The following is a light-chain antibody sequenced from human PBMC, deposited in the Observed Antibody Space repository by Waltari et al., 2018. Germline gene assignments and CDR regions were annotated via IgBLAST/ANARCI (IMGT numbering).Light chain of an antibody. CDR1: QSILDNSKKKNN. V-gene: IGKV4-1*01. Sequence: DIVMTQSPDSLAVSLGERATIHCRSSQSILDNSKKKNNLTWYQQKPGQAPKLRIYWASTREAGVPARFSGSGSGTHFTLTISSLQAEDVAVYYCQQHYSSPLTFGGGTKVEL. CDR2: WAS. CDR3: QQHYSSPLT. J-gene: IGKJ4*01.